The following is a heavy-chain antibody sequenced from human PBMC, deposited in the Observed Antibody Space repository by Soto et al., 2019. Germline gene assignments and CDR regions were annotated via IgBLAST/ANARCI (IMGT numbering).Heavy chain of an antibody. V-gene: IGHV3-23*01. CDR2: ISGSGDGI. D-gene: IGHD5-18*01. CDR3: AGPGYSSQDY. Sequence: VGSLRLSCAASGFTFSSFALSWVRQAPGKGLEWVSAISGSGDGIDYADSVKGQFTISRDNSKNTLYLQMNSLTTGDTAVYYCAGPGYSSQDYWGQGTLVTVSS. CDR1: GFTFSSFA. J-gene: IGHJ4*02.